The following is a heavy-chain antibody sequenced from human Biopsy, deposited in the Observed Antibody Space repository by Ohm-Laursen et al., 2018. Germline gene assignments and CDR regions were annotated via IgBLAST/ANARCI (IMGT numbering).Heavy chain of an antibody. D-gene: IGHD3-22*01. CDR2: IFYRGST. J-gene: IGHJ5*02. CDR1: GVSTSSYF. Sequence: SETLSLTCTVSGVSTSSYFWSWIRQPPGKGLEWIGSIFYRGSTHYKLSLKSRVNISVDTSKNQFSLKLNSVTAADTAVYYCARDYDTSGYYYVSWGQGTLVTVSS. CDR3: ARDYDTSGYYYVS. V-gene: IGHV4-39*01.